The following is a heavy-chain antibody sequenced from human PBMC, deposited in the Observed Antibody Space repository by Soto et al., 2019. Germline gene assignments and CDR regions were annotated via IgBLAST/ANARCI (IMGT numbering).Heavy chain of an antibody. V-gene: IGHV4-59*08. J-gene: IGHJ5*02. Sequence: SETLSLTCTVSGGSISSYYWSWIRQPPGKGLEWIGYIYYSGSTNYNPSLKSRVTISVDTSKNQFSLKLSSVTAADTAVYYCARQGWGYYDILTGYQSYNWFDPWGQGTLVTVSS. CDR2: IYYSGST. CDR1: GGSISSYY. D-gene: IGHD3-9*01. CDR3: ARQGWGYYDILTGYQSYNWFDP.